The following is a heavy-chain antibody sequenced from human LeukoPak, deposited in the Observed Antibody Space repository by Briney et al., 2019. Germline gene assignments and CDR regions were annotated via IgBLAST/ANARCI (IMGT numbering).Heavy chain of an antibody. Sequence: PSETLSLTCTVSGGSISSYYWSWIRQPPEKGLEWIGYIYNSGSTNYNPSLKSRVTISVDTSKNQFSLNLSSVTAADTAVYYCAREGYCSSTSCYAYYSYGMDVWGQGTTVTVSS. V-gene: IGHV4-59*01. CDR1: GGSISSYY. J-gene: IGHJ6*02. CDR2: IYNSGST. CDR3: AREGYCSSTSCYAYYSYGMDV. D-gene: IGHD2-2*01.